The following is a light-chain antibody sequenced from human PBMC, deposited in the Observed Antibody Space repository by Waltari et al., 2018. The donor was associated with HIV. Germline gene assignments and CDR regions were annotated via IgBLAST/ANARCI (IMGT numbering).Light chain of an antibody. CDR3: ATGDNSLRAM. CDR2: ENN. CDR1: HSNIGNNF. Sequence: PPSVSAAPGQKVTIPCSGSHSNIGNNFVSWYQHLPGTATKLHIYENNRRPSRIPDRFSASKTGTSATLGIPGLQTGDEAIYYCATGDNSLRAMCGGGTKLTVL. J-gene: IGLJ3*02. V-gene: IGLV1-51*01.